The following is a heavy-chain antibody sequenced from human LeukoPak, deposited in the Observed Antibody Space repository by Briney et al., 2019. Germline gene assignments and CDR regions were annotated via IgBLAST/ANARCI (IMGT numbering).Heavy chain of an antibody. CDR3: ARGSGNWNDNYYHYMDV. Sequence: ASVKVSCKASGGTFSSYAISWVRQAPGQGLEWMGRIIPIFGTANYAQKFQGRVTITTDESTSTAYMELSSLRSEDTAVYYCARGSGNWNDNYYHYMDVWGKGTTVTVS. V-gene: IGHV1-69*05. CDR2: IIPIFGTA. J-gene: IGHJ6*03. D-gene: IGHD1-1*01. CDR1: GGTFSSYA.